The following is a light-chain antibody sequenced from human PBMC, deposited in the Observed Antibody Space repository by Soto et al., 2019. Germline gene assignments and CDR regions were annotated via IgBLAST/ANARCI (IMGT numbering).Light chain of an antibody. CDR2: DAS. V-gene: IGKV1-5*01. CDR3: QQYNSYSTWT. J-gene: IGKJ1*01. Sequence: DIQMTQSPSTLSASVGDRVTITCRASQSISSWLAWYQQKPGKAPKLLIYDASSLESGVPSRFSGSGSGTEFTLTIRSLQPDVFATYYCQQYNSYSTWTFGQGTKVEIK. CDR1: QSISSW.